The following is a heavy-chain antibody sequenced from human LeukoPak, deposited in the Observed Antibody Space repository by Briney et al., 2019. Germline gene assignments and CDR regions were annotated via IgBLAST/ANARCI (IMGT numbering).Heavy chain of an antibody. CDR1: GGTFSSYA. J-gene: IGHJ6*03. Sequence: ASVTVSCKASGGTFSSYAISWVRQAPGQGLEWMGGIIPIFGTANYAQKFQGRVTITTDESTSTAYMELSSLRSEDTAVYYCARGLWADCSSTSCFYYYYMDVWGKGTTVTVSS. V-gene: IGHV1-69*05. CDR2: IIPIFGTA. D-gene: IGHD2-2*01. CDR3: ARGLWADCSSTSCFYYYYMDV.